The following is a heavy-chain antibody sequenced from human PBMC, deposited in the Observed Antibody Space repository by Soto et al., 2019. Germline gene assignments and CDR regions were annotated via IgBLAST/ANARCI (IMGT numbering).Heavy chain of an antibody. V-gene: IGHV4-61*01. CDR1: VSSGSYF. Sequence: VSSGSYFWSWMRQPPGKGLEWIGNIYYSGSTNYNPSLKSRVTISMDTSKNQFSLNLRSVTAADTAVYYCARESRGAGTRLLSDYWGQGTLVTVSS. CDR2: IYYSGST. D-gene: IGHD6-13*01. CDR3: ARESRGAGTRLLSDY. J-gene: IGHJ4*02.